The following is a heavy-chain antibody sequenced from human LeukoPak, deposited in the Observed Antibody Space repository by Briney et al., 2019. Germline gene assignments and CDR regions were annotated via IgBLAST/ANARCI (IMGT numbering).Heavy chain of an antibody. V-gene: IGHV3-30*02. CDR2: IRYDGSNK. CDR1: GFTFSSYG. Sequence: GGSLRLSCAASGFTFSSYGMHWVRQAPGKGLEWVAFIRYDGSNKYYADSVKGRFTISRDNSKNTLYLQMNSLRAEDTAVYYCARAFASIRLLTGPPSRNPYAFDIWGQGTMVTVSS. D-gene: IGHD3-9*01. J-gene: IGHJ3*02. CDR3: ARAFASIRLLTGPPSRNPYAFDI.